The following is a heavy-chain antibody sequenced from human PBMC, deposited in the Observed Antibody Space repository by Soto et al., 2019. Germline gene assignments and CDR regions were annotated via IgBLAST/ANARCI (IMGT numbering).Heavy chain of an antibody. CDR1: GFTFSNAW. Sequence: EVQLVESGGGLVKPGGSLRLSCAASGFTFSNAWMSWVRQAPGKGLEWVGRIKSKTDGGTTDYAAPVKGRFTISRDDSKNTLYLQMNSLKTEDTAVYYCTTATEDPHASRRATATISRYWGQGTLVTVSS. V-gene: IGHV3-15*01. J-gene: IGHJ4*02. CDR3: TTATEDPHASRRATATISRY. D-gene: IGHD2-15*01. CDR2: IKSKTDGGTT.